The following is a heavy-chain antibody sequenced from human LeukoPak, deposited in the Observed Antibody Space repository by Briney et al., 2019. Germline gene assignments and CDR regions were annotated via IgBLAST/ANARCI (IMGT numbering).Heavy chain of an antibody. CDR2: ISGSGGST. D-gene: IGHD3-22*01. J-gene: IGHJ6*03. V-gene: IGHV3-23*01. CDR3: AKVAVDDSSGYYYYYYMDV. CDR1: GFTFSSYA. Sequence: GGSLRLSCAASGFTFSSYAMSWVRQAPGKGLEWVSAISGSGGSTYYADSVKGRFTISRDNSKNTLYLQMNSLRAEDTAVYYCAKVAVDDSSGYYYYYYMDVWGKGTTVTISS.